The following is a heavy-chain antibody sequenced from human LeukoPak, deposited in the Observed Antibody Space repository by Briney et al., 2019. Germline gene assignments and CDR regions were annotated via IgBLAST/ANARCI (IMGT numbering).Heavy chain of an antibody. V-gene: IGHV3-66*01. CDR1: GFTVSSNY. J-gene: IGHJ4*02. CDR2: IYSGGST. CDR3: ARVISGTDFDY. D-gene: IGHD1-20*01. Sequence: PGGSLRLSCAAPGFTVSSNYMSWVRQAPGKGLEWVSVIYSGGSTYYADSVKARFTISRDNSKNTLYLQMNSLRAEDTAVYYCARVISGTDFDYWGQGTLVTVSS.